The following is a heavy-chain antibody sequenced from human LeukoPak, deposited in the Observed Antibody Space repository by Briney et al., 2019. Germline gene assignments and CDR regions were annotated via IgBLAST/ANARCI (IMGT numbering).Heavy chain of an antibody. J-gene: IGHJ4*02. Sequence: GGSLRLSCAASGFTFSSYGMHWVRQAPGKGLEWVALIWYDGSNTYSADSVKGRFTISRDNSKNTLYLQMNSLRAEDTAVYYCARAYSNYEFDYWGQGTLVTVSS. CDR2: IWYDGSNT. CDR1: GFTFSSYG. CDR3: ARAYSNYEFDY. V-gene: IGHV3-33*01. D-gene: IGHD4-11*01.